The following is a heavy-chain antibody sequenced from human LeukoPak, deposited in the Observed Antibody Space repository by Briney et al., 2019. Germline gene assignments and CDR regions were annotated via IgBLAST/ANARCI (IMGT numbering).Heavy chain of an antibody. V-gene: IGHV3-7*01. CDR2: IKQDGSET. J-gene: IGHJ4*02. Sequence: GGSLRLSCVVSGLTFSDYWVSWVRQAPGKGLEWVGNIKQDGSETYYGDSVEGRFTISRDNAKKSLYLQMNNLRAEDTAVYYCARHLTFFDYWGQGALVSVSS. CDR1: GLTFSDYW. D-gene: IGHD4/OR15-4a*01. CDR3: ARHLTFFDY.